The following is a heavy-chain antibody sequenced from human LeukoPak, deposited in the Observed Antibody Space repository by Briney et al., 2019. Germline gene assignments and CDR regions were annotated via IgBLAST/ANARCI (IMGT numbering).Heavy chain of an antibody. CDR1: GGSISSGSYY. CDR3: AREEWGYMDV. V-gene: IGHV4-61*02. J-gene: IGHJ6*03. Sequence: PSQTLSLTCTVSGGSISSGSYYWSWIRQPAGKGLEWIGRIYTSGSTNYNPSLKSRVTISVDTSKNQFSLKLSSVTAADTAVYYCAREEWGYMDVWGKGTTVTISS. D-gene: IGHD1-26*01. CDR2: IYTSGST.